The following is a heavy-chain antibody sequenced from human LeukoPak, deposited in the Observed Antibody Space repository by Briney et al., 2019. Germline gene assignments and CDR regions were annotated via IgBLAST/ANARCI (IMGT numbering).Heavy chain of an antibody. Sequence: ASVKVSCKASGYTFTSYYMHWVRQAPGQGLEWMGIINPSGGSTSYAQMFQGRVTMTRDTSTSTVYMELSSLRSEDTAVYYCARDGGELAYCGGDCYSWYFDLWGCGTLVTVSS. J-gene: IGHJ2*01. V-gene: IGHV1-46*01. D-gene: IGHD2-21*02. CDR2: INPSGGST. CDR1: GYTFTSYY. CDR3: ARDGGELAYCGGDCYSWYFDL.